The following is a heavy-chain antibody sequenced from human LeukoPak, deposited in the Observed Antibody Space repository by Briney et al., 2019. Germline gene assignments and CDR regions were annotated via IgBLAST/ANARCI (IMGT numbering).Heavy chain of an antibody. CDR3: AKSNGYGLVDI. V-gene: IGHV4-38-2*02. J-gene: IGHJ3*02. CDR1: GYSISSGYY. D-gene: IGHD1-26*01. CDR2: IYPSGST. Sequence: KASETLSLTCTVSGYSISSGYYWGWIRQPPGKGLEWIGNIYPSGSTYYNPSLKSRVTISLDTSRNQFSLKLNSVTAADTAVYYCAKSNGYGLVDIWGQGTMVTVSS.